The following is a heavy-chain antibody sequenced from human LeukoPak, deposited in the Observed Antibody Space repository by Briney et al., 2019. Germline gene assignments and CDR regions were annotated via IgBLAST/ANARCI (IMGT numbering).Heavy chain of an antibody. CDR1: GYTFTCYY. CDR2: INPNSGGT. D-gene: IGHD3-3*01. Sequence: ASVKVSCKASGYTFTCYYMHWVRQAPGQGLEWMGWINPNSGGTNYAQKFQGRVTMTRDTSISTAYMELSRLRSDDTAVYYCARVDFWSDLLGAFDIWGQGTMVTVSS. J-gene: IGHJ3*02. V-gene: IGHV1-2*02. CDR3: ARVDFWSDLLGAFDI.